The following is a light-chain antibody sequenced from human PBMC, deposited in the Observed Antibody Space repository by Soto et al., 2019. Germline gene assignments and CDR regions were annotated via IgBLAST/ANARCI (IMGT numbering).Light chain of an antibody. J-gene: IGLJ1*01. CDR1: SSDIGDYDY. V-gene: IGLV2-14*03. Sequence: HSALTQPASVSGSPGQSITISCTGSSSDIGDYDYVSWYQQHPGKAPKGLISDVSNRPSGVSNRFSGSKSGNTASLTISGLQAGDEADYYCNSYATGNTRVFGTGTKV. CDR3: NSYATGNTRV. CDR2: DVS.